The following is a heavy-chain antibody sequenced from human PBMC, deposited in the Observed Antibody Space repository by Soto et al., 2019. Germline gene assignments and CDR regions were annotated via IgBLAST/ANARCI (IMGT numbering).Heavy chain of an antibody. CDR1: GGTFSSYA. V-gene: IGHV1-69*12. J-gene: IGHJ1*01. D-gene: IGHD6-13*01. CDR3: ASERCWYDYFQH. CDR2: IIPIFGTA. Sequence: QVQLVQYGAEVKKHGSSVKVSCKASGGTFSSYAISWVRQAPGQGLEWMGGIIPIFGTANYAQTFQGRVTITADESTRTAYMGLSSLRSEDTAVYYCASERCWYDYFQHWGQGILVTVSS.